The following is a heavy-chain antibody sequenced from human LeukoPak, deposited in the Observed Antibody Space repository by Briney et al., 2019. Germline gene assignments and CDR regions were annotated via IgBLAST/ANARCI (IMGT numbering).Heavy chain of an antibody. CDR3: ARKGSIAPTGASHFDY. D-gene: IGHD6-13*01. J-gene: IGHJ4*02. Sequence: SETLSLTCTVSGGSISSSSSTYYWGWIRQPPGKGLEWIGSIHYSGSTYYNPSLKSRVTISVDTSKNQFSVKLSSVTAADTAVYYCARKGSIAPTGASHFDYWGQGTLVTVSS. CDR1: GGSISSSSSTYY. V-gene: IGHV4-39*01. CDR2: IHYSGST.